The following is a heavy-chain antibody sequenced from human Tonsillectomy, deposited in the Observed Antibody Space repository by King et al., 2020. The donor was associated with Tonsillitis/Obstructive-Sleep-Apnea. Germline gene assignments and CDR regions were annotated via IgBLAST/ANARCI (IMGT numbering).Heavy chain of an antibody. D-gene: IGHD5-24*01. J-gene: IGHJ6*03. V-gene: IGHV3-9*01. CDR1: GFNLDDYA. CDR3: AKVKTEGISYYMDV. Sequence: QLVQSGGGLVQPGRSLRLSCAASGFNLDDYAMHWVRQAPGKGLEWVSGISWNSGTIGYADSVKGRFTISRDNAKNYLYLQMNSLRAEDTALYYCAKVKTEGISYYMDVWGKGTTVTVSS. CDR2: ISWNSGTI.